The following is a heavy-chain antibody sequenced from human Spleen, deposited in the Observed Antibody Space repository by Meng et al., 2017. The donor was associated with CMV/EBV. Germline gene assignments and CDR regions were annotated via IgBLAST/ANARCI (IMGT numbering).Heavy chain of an antibody. CDR2: IYTSGST. CDR1: GGSISSYN. D-gene: IGHD6-19*01. V-gene: IGHV4-4*07. J-gene: IGHJ4*02. CDR3: ARDVPASPMAVAGTFGY. Sequence: VSLQESVPGRGKPWESLSLICTVSGGSISSYNWSWIRQPAGKGLEWIGRIYTSGSTNYNPSLKSRVTMSVDTSKNQFSLKLSSVTAADTAVYYCARDVPASPMAVAGTFGYWGQGTLVTVSS.